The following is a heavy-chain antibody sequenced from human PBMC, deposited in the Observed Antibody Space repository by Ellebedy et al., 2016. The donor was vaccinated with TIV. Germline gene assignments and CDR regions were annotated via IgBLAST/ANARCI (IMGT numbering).Heavy chain of an antibody. CDR1: GRTFSSYA. V-gene: IGHV1-69*04. CDR3: ARVGLRGAFDI. Sequence: SVKVSXKASGRTFSSYAISWVRKAPGQGLEWMGRIIPILGIANYAQKFQGRVTITADKSTSTAYMELSSLRSEDTAVYYCARVGLRGAFDIWGQGTMVTVSS. D-gene: IGHD4-17*01. CDR2: IIPILGIA. J-gene: IGHJ3*02.